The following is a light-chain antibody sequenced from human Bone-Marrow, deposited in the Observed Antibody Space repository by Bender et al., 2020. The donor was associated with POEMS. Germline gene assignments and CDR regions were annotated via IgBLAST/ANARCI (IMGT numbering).Light chain of an antibody. CDR3: CSYAGSSPV. CDR2: EDS. V-gene: IGLV2-23*01. J-gene: IGLJ3*02. CDR1: SNDVGNYNL. Sequence: QSALTQPASVSGSPGQSITISCTGTSNDVGNYNLVSWYQQHPGKAPKLMIYEDSERPSGVPDRFSGFKSGNTASLTISGLQAEDEADYYCCSYAGSSPVFGGGTKLTVL.